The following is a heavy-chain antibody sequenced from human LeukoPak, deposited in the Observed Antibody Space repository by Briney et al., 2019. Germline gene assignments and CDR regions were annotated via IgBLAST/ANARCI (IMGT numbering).Heavy chain of an antibody. CDR1: GFTFSSHS. CDR3: ARAYYDSSGYRSGDY. V-gene: IGHV3-48*04. Sequence: PGGSLRLSCAASGFTFSSHSMHWVRQAAGKGLEWISYIGISTSTIYYADSVKGRFTISRDNAKNSLFLQMNSLRAEDTAVYYCARAYYDSSGYRSGDYWGQGTLVTVSS. J-gene: IGHJ4*02. D-gene: IGHD3-22*01. CDR2: IGISTSTI.